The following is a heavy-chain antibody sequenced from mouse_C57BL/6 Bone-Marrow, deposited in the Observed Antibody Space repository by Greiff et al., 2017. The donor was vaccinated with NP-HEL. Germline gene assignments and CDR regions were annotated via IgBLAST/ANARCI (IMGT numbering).Heavy chain of an antibody. CDR1: GYSITSGYY. J-gene: IGHJ2*01. CDR3: ARDQTAKYFDY. D-gene: IGHD6-1*02. V-gene: IGHV3-6*01. CDR2: ISYDGSN. Sequence: EVQLQESGSGLVKPSQSLSLTCYVTGYSITSGYYWNWIRQFPGNKLEWMGYISYDGSNNYNPYLKNRISITRDTSKNQFFLKLNAVTTVNTATYYCARDQTAKYFDYWGQCTTLTVAS.